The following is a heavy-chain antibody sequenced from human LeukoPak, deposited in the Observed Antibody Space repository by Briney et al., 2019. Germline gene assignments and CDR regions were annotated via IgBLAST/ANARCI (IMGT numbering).Heavy chain of an antibody. Sequence: PGGSLRLSCAASGFTFSSYSMNWVRQAPGKGLEWVSSISSSSSYIYYADSVRGRFTISRDNAKNSLYLQMNSLRAEDTAVYYCARDSFGELLYLFDYWGQGTLATVSS. D-gene: IGHD3-10*01. CDR3: ARDSFGELLYLFDY. CDR1: GFTFSSYS. J-gene: IGHJ4*02. V-gene: IGHV3-21*01. CDR2: ISSSSSYI.